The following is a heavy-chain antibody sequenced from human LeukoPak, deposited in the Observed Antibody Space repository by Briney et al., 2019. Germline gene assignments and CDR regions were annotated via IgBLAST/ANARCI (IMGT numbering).Heavy chain of an antibody. CDR3: ARGGYGDIDY. D-gene: IGHD4-17*01. J-gene: IGHJ4*02. CDR1: GFTFSSYG. V-gene: IGHV3-30*03. Sequence: PGGSLRLSCAASGFTFSSYGMHWVRQAPGKGLEWVAVISYDGSNKYYADSVKGRFTISRDNAKNSLYLQMNSLRAEDTAVYYCARGGYGDIDYWGQGTLVTVSS. CDR2: ISYDGSNK.